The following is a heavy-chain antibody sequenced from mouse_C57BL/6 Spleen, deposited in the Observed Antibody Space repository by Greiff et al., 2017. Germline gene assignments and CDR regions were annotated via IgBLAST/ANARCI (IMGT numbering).Heavy chain of an antibody. V-gene: IGHV14-2*01. Sequence: EVQLQQSGAELVKPGASVKLSCTASGFNIKDYYMHWVKQRTEQGLEWIGRIDPEDGETKYAPKFQGKATLTADTSSNTAYLQLSSLTSEDTAVYYCASDGYTWFAYWGQGTLVTVSA. CDR1: GFNIKDYY. J-gene: IGHJ3*01. CDR2: IDPEDGET. CDR3: ASDGYTWFAY. D-gene: IGHD2-3*01.